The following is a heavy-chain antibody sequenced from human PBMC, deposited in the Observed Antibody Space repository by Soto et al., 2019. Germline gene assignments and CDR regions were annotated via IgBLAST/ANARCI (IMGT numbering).Heavy chain of an antibody. CDR1: GDSISSDGYY. CDR3: ARHSLTGPAY. D-gene: IGHD2-21*01. Sequence: QVQLQESGPGLVKPSQTLSLTCTVSGDSISSDGYYWTWIRQHPGKGLEWIGYIYHSGSTYYNPSLESRLTISVDTSKNQFSLKLNSVTDADTAVYYCARHSLTGPAYWGQGTLVIVSS. J-gene: IGHJ4*02. CDR2: IYHSGST. V-gene: IGHV4-31*03.